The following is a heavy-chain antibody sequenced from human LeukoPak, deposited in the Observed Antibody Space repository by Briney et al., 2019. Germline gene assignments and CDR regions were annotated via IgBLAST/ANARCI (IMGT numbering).Heavy chain of an antibody. V-gene: IGHV5-10-1*01. CDR3: ARDANLKYFDY. Sequence: PGESLKISCKGSGYSFTSYWITWVRQMPGKGLEWMGRIDPSDSYTKYSPSFQGHVTISADKSISTAYLRWSSLKASDTAMYYCARDANLKYFDYWGQGTLVTVSS. J-gene: IGHJ4*02. CDR2: IDPSDSYT. CDR1: GYSFTSYW.